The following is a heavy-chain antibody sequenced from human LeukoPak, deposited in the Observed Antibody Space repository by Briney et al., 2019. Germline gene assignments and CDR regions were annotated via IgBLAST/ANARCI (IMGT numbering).Heavy chain of an antibody. CDR1: GFTLCRYA. CDR3: AKDLSSSVGGATYDY. D-gene: IGHD2-15*01. J-gene: IGHJ4*02. Sequence: GGSLRLSRAASGFTLCRYAMSWGRQGPGEGLEWGSSFSGSGGSTYYADPVKGRFIISRDNSKNTLNLQMNSLRAEDTAVYYCAKDLSSSVGGATYDYWGQGTLVTVSS. V-gene: IGHV3-23*01. CDR2: FSGSGGST.